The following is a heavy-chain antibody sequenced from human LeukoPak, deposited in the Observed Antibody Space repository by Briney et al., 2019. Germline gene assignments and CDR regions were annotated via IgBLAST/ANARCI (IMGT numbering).Heavy chain of an antibody. CDR3: AKGGWQSWFDP. Sequence: GRSLRLSCAASGFTFSNYAMNWVRQAPGKGLEWVSTISGNGAGTYYADSVKGRFTISRDNSKNTLYLQMNSLRAEDTAVYYCAKGGWQSWFDPWGQGTLVTVSS. J-gene: IGHJ5*02. D-gene: IGHD6-19*01. CDR1: GFTFSNYA. V-gene: IGHV3-23*01. CDR2: ISGNGAGT.